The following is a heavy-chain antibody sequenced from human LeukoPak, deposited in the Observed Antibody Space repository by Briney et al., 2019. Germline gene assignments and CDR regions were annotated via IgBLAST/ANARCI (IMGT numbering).Heavy chain of an antibody. Sequence: GGSLRLSCAASGFTFSRYWMHWVRQAPGKGLEYFSAISRNGDTTYYADSVKGRFTISRDNSKNTLYLQMSSLRPEDTAVYYCVKALTDDAFDIWGQGTMVTVSS. J-gene: IGHJ3*02. CDR1: GFTFSRYW. CDR2: ISRNGDTT. CDR3: VKALTDDAFDI. V-gene: IGHV3-64D*06.